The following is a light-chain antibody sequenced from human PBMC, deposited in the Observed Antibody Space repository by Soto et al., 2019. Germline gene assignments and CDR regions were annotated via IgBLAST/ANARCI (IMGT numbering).Light chain of an antibody. CDR2: GIS. CDR3: QQYSSLPHT. V-gene: IGKV3-20*01. J-gene: IGKJ2*01. CDR1: QSVTNRY. Sequence: ESVLTQSPGTLSLSPGERATLSCRASQSVTNRYFAWYQQRPGQAPRLLIYGISNRATGIPDRLSGCGSGTDFTLTISRLEPEDFVVYYCQQYSSLPHTFGQGTKLEVK.